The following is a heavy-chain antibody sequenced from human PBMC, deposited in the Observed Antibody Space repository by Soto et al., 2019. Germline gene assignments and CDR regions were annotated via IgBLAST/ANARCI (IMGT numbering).Heavy chain of an antibody. Sequence: QVQLQESGPGLVKPSGTLSLTCAVSGGSISSSNWWSWVRQPPGKGLEWIGETHHSGTTNYNPSLKSRLPLSVDKSKNQFSLKLSSVTAADTALYYCAREGSGTSFFDYWGQGTLVTVSS. CDR2: THHSGTT. D-gene: IGHD3-10*01. CDR3: AREGSGTSFFDY. J-gene: IGHJ4*02. CDR1: GGSISSSNW. V-gene: IGHV4-4*02.